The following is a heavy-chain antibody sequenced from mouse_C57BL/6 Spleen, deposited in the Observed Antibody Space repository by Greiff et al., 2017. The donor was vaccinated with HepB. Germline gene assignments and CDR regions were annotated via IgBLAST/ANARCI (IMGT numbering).Heavy chain of an antibody. CDR3: ARPPLLYGAMDY. CDR2: ISSGSSTI. V-gene: IGHV5-17*01. Sequence: EVKVEESGGGLVKPGGSLKLSCAASGFTFSDYGMHWVRQAPEKGLEWVAYISSGSSTIYYADTVKGRFTISRDNAKNTLFLQMISLRSEDTAMYYCARPPLLYGAMDYWGQGTSVTVSS. CDR1: GFTFSDYG. J-gene: IGHJ4*01. D-gene: IGHD2-1*01.